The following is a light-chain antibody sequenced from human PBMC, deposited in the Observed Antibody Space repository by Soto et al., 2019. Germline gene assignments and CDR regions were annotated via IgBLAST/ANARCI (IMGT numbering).Light chain of an antibody. CDR1: SSDVGRYNY. CDR2: DVS. Sequence: ALAQPASVSGSRGQSITISCTGTSSDVGRYNYVSWFQQHPGKVPKLIIYDVSNWPSGVSDRFSGSKSGNTASLTISGLHPEDEADYYCSSFTSSSTFVFGTGTKLTVL. CDR3: SSFTSSSTFV. V-gene: IGLV2-14*03. J-gene: IGLJ1*01.